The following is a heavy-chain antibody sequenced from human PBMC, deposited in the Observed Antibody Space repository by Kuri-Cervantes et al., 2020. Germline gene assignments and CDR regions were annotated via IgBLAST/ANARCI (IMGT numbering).Heavy chain of an antibody. CDR2: IKQDGSEK. Sequence: GESLKISCAASGFTFSSYWMSWVRQAPGKGLEWVANIKQDGSEKYYVDSVKGRFTISRDNAKNSLYLQMNSLRAEDTAVYYCARDRGRWLQPRGFDYWGQGTLVTVSS. J-gene: IGHJ4*02. D-gene: IGHD5-24*01. CDR1: GFTFSSYW. CDR3: ARDRGRWLQPRGFDY. V-gene: IGHV3-7*01.